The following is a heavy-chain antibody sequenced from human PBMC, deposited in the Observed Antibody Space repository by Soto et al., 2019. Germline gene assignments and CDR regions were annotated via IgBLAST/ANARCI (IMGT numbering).Heavy chain of an antibody. D-gene: IGHD4-17*01. CDR2: IYHSGST. J-gene: IGHJ4*02. V-gene: IGHV4-4*02. Sequence: QVQLQESGPGLVKPSGTLSLTCAVSGASISSNNWWSWVRQSPGKGLEWVGEIYHSGSTNYNPSLKSRVTISIDKSKNQFALNLSSVTAADTAVYYGARSTVTKDYWGQGALVTVSS. CDR1: GASISSNNW. CDR3: ARSTVTKDY.